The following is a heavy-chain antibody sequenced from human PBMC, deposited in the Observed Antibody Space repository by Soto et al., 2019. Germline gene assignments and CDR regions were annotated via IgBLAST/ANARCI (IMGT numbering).Heavy chain of an antibody. CDR2: INTDRSST. D-gene: IGHD3-9*01. J-gene: IGHJ3*01. CDR1: GFSFSNYW. CDR3: ARSPGGYYID. V-gene: IGHV3-74*01. Sequence: EVQLVESGGGLVQPGGSLRLSCTDSGFSFSNYWMHWVRQGPGKGLVWVSRINTDRSSTNYADSVKGRFTISRDNAKNTLYLQMNSLRAEDTAVYYCARSPGGYYIDWGQGTMVTVSS.